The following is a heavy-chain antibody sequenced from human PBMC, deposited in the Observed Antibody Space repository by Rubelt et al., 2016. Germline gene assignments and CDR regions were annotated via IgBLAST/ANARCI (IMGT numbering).Heavy chain of an antibody. CDR2: IYYSGST. D-gene: IGHD3-16*01. J-gene: IGHJ4*02. CDR3: ATGLQAQRSFDY. V-gene: IGHV4-39*01. CDR1: GGSISSSSYW. Sequence: QVQLQESGPGLVKPSETLSLTCTVSGGSISSSSYWWGWIRQSPGKGLEWIGSIYYSGSTYYNPSLKSRVTISVDTSKNQFSLKLSSVTAADTAAYYCATGLQAQRSFDYWGQGTLVTVSS.